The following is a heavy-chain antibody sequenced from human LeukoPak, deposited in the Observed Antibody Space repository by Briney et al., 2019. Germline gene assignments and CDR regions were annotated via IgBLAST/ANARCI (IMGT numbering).Heavy chain of an antibody. CDR2: ISYSGST. D-gene: IGHD3-10*01. J-gene: IGHJ4*02. CDR3: ARAYYGSGSYYSNNKYYFDY. V-gene: IGHV4-61*01. Sequence: SETLSLTCTVYSGSVSSGSYYWSWIRQPPGKGLEWIGYISYSGSTNYNPSLKSRVTISVDTSKSQFSLKLSTVTAADTAVYYCARAYYGSGSYYSNNKYYFDYWGQGTLVTVSS. CDR1: SGSVSSGSYY.